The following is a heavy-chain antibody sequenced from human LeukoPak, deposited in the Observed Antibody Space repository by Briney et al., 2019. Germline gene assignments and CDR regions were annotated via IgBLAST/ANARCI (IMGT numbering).Heavy chain of an antibody. Sequence: NPGGSLRLPCAASGFTFSSYSMNWVRQAPGKGLEWVSSISSSSSYIYYADSVKGRFTISRDNAKNSPYLQMNSLRAEDTAVYYCARDYDILTGYYPPGYMDVWGKGTTVTVSS. CDR3: ARDYDILTGYYPPGYMDV. CDR2: ISSSSSYI. D-gene: IGHD3-9*01. J-gene: IGHJ6*03. CDR1: GFTFSSYS. V-gene: IGHV3-21*01.